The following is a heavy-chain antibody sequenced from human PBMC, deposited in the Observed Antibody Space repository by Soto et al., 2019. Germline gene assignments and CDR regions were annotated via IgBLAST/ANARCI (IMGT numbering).Heavy chain of an antibody. D-gene: IGHD3-22*01. CDR2: IYSGGST. CDR3: AREGYYNTSNTKVGYYCCMDV. V-gene: IGHV3-66*01. CDR1: GFTVSSNY. Sequence: EVQLVESGGGLVQPGGSLRLSCAASGFTVSSNYMSWVRKAPGKGLEWVSVIYSGGSTYYADSVKGRFTISRDNSKNTLSLQMNSLRAEDTAVYYCAREGYYNTSNTKVGYYCCMDVWGQGTTFPVSS. J-gene: IGHJ6*02.